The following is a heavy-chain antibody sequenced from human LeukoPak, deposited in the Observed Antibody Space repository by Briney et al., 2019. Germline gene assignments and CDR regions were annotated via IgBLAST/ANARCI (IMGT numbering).Heavy chain of an antibody. CDR2: IYYSGST. J-gene: IGHJ4*02. CDR1: GGSISSSSYY. Sequence: LETLSLTCTVSGGSISSSSYYWGWIRQPPGKGLEWIGSIYYSGSTYYNPSLKSRVTISVDTSKNQFSLKLSSVTAADTAVYYCARRATITFGGVIVSFRDYWGQGTLVTVSS. CDR3: ARRATITFGGVIVSFRDY. D-gene: IGHD3-16*02. V-gene: IGHV4-39*01.